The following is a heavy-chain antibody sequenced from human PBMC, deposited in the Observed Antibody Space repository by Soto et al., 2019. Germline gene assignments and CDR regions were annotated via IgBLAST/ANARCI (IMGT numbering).Heavy chain of an antibody. V-gene: IGHV4-30-4*01. J-gene: IGHJ5*02. CDR2: IYYSGST. CDR1: GGSISSGDYY. Sequence: QVQLQESGPGLVKPSQTLSLTCTVSGGSISSGDYYWSWIRQPPGKGLEWIGYIYYSGSTYYNPALSSRFTISVDTSKNQFSLKLSSVTAADTAVYYCARTSDYGGNSFDPWGQGTLVTVSS. CDR3: ARTSDYGGNSFDP. D-gene: IGHD4-17*01.